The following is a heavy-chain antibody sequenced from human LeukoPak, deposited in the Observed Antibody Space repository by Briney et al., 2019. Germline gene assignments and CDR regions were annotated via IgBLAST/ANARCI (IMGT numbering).Heavy chain of an antibody. D-gene: IGHD2-2*01. CDR1: GGSISSSSYY. CDR3: ARLSSFIYCSSTSCYPYYFDY. J-gene: IGHJ4*02. V-gene: IGHV4-39*07. Sequence: SETLSLTCTVSGGSISSSSYYWGWIRQPPGKGLEWIGSIYYSGSTYYNPSLKSRVTISVDKSKNQFSLKLSSVTAADTAVYYCARLSSFIYCSSTSCYPYYFDYWGQGTLVTVSS. CDR2: IYYSGST.